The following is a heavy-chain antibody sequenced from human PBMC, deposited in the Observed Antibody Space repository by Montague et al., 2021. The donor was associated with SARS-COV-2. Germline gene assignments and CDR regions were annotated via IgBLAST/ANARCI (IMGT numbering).Heavy chain of an antibody. CDR1: GGSFSGYY. CDR2: INHSGST. CDR3: ARARQDVVVPALGIGAYYYYYYMDV. D-gene: IGHD2-2*01. J-gene: IGHJ6*03. Sequence: SETLSLTCAVYGGSFSGYYWSWIRQPPGKGLERIGEINHSGSTNYNPSLKSRVTISVDTSKNQFSLKLSSVTAADTAVYYCARARQDVVVPALGIGAYYYYYYMDVWGKGTTVTVSS. V-gene: IGHV4-34*01.